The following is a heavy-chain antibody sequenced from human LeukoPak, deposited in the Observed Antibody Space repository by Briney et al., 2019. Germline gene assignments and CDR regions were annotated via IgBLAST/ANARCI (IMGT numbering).Heavy chain of an antibody. CDR1: GDSISSGDYY. V-gene: IGHV4-30-4*08. CDR3: ARDPAGGARGGYGFDY. CDR2: IYYSGST. Sequence: SQTLSLTCTVSGDSISSGDYYWSWIRQPPGKGLEWIGYIYYSGSTYYNPSLKSRVTISVDTSKNQFSLKLSSVTAADTAVYYCARDPAGGARGGYGFDYWGQGTLVTVSS. J-gene: IGHJ4*02. D-gene: IGHD1-26*01.